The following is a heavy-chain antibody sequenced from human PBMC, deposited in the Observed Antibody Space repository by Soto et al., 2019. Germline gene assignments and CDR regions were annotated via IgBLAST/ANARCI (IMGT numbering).Heavy chain of an antibody. D-gene: IGHD1-7*01. Sequence: ASVKVSCKASGYTFTSYGISWVRQAPGQGLEWMGWISAYNGNTNYAQKLQGRVTMTTDTSTSTAYMELRSLRSDDTAVYYCARGSMMFNSNYGGPFGYWGQGTLVTVSS. CDR1: GYTFTSYG. V-gene: IGHV1-18*04. J-gene: IGHJ4*02. CDR3: ARGSMMFNSNYGGPFGY. CDR2: ISAYNGNT.